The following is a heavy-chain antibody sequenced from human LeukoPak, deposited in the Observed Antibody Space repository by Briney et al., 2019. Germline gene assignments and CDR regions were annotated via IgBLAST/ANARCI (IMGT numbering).Heavy chain of an antibody. CDR1: GFTFSSYA. CDR2: ISYDGSNK. Sequence: PGRSLRLSCAASGFTFSSYAMHWARQAPGKGLEWVAVISYDGSNKYYADSVKGRFTISRDNSKSTLYLQMNSLRAEDTAVYYCARDRWVYCSSTSCYTGLNYWGQGTLVTVSS. CDR3: ARDRWVYCSSTSCYTGLNY. V-gene: IGHV3-30-3*01. J-gene: IGHJ4*02. D-gene: IGHD2-2*02.